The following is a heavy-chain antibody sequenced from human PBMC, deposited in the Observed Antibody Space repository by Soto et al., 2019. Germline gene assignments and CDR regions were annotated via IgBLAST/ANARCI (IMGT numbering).Heavy chain of an antibody. Sequence: GGSLRLSCAASGFTFDDYAMHWVRQAPGKGLEWVSGISWNSGSIGYADSVKGRFTISRDNAKNSLYLQMNSLRAEDTALYYCAKDIWSRRGYSYGLEYYYYYMDVWGKGTTVTVSS. J-gene: IGHJ6*03. D-gene: IGHD5-18*01. CDR2: ISWNSGSI. CDR1: GFTFDDYA. V-gene: IGHV3-9*01. CDR3: AKDIWSRRGYSYGLEYYYYYMDV.